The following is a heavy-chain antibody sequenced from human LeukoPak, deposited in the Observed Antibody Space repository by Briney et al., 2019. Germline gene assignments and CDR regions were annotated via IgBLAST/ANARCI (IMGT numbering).Heavy chain of an antibody. CDR3: ARRPPGVWFGETYYFDY. J-gene: IGHJ4*02. Sequence: SETLSLTCTVSGGSISSSSYYWGWIRQPPGKGLEWVGSIYYSGSTFYNPSLKSRVTISVDTSKNQFSLKLSSVTAADTAVYYCARRPPGVWFGETYYFDYGGQGTLVTVSS. V-gene: IGHV4-39*01. CDR2: IYYSGST. CDR1: GGSISSSSYY. D-gene: IGHD3-10*01.